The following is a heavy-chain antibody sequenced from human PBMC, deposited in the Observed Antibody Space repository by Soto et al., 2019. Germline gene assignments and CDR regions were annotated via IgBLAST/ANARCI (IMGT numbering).Heavy chain of an antibody. CDR1: GFTFSSYA. CDR2: ISGSGGST. V-gene: IGHV3-23*01. Sequence: GGSLRLSCAASGFTFSSYAMSWVRQAPGKGLEWVSAISGSGGSTYYADSVKGRFTISRDNSKNTLYLQMNSLRAEDTAVYYCAKDEPTYCSSTSCYEVYFDYWGQGTLVTVSS. D-gene: IGHD2-2*01. CDR3: AKDEPTYCSSTSCYEVYFDY. J-gene: IGHJ4*02.